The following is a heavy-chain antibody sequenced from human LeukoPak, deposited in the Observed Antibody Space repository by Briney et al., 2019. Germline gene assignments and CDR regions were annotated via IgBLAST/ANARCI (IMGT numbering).Heavy chain of an antibody. CDR1: GGSISSGGYY. CDR2: IYYSGST. D-gene: IGHD6-13*01. Sequence: SQTLSLTCTVSGGSISSGGYYWSWIRQHPGKGLEWIGYIYYSGSTYYNPSLKSRDTISVDTSKNQFSLKLSSVTAADTAVYYCAAGIAAAVPFDYWGQGTLVTVSS. J-gene: IGHJ4*02. V-gene: IGHV4-31*03. CDR3: AAGIAAAVPFDY.